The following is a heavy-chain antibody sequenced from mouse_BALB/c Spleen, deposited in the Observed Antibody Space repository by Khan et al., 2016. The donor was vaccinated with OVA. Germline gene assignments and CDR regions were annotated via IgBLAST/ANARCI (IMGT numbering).Heavy chain of an antibody. V-gene: IGHV1-7*01. Sequence: VQLQQSGAELAKPGASVKMSCKASGYTFTNYWMHWVKQRPGQGLEWIGYINPSTDYAEYNQKFKDKATLTVDKSSSTAYMQLPSLTSEDSAIYYCVNHGSSSAWFTYWGQGTLVTVSA. D-gene: IGHD1-1*01. J-gene: IGHJ3*01. CDR1: GYTFTNYW. CDR2: INPSTDYA. CDR3: VNHGSSSAWFTY.